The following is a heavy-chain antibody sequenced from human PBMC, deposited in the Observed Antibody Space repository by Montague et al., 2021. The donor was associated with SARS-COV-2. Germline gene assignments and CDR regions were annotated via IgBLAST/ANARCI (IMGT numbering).Heavy chain of an antibody. V-gene: IGHV3-30-3*01. Sequence: SLSLSCAASGFPLSRYGMHWVRQAPGKGLQWLAVISYDGVKKYYADSVKGRLTISRDNSKDTLYLQVNSLRGDDTAVYYCARGAVQQQLEVDYFYGMDVWGQGTTVSVSS. CDR3: ARGAVQQQLEVDYFYGMDV. J-gene: IGHJ6*02. CDR1: GFPLSRYG. CDR2: ISYDGVKK. D-gene: IGHD1-1*01.